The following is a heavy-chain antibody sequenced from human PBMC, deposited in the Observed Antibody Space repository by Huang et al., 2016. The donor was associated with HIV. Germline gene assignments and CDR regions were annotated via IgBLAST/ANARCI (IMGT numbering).Heavy chain of an antibody. V-gene: IGHV1-8*02. CDR1: GYTFTNYD. J-gene: IGHJ4*02. CDR2: MNPNPGNT. CDR3: ARSAYGDLDY. D-gene: IGHD4-17*01. Sequence: QVHLVQSGAEVKKPGASVKVSGKASGYTFTNYDINWVRQAPGRGLEWMGWMNPNPGNTGLAQSFQGRVTMTRKTSITTADMELTSLTSEDTAVYYCARSAYGDLDYWGLGTLVIVSS.